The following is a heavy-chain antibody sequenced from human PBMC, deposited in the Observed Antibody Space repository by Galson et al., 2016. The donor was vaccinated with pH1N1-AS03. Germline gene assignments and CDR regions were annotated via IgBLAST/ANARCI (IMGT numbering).Heavy chain of an antibody. D-gene: IGHD3-9*01. Sequence: SVKVSCKASGYTFTSHRIIWVRQAPGQGLECMGWITTNTGNPTFAPGFTGRFVFSLDTSVSTAYLQIGSLEAEDTAVYYCARGHMSLSGFWDSWGQGTLVTVSS. J-gene: IGHJ4*02. CDR3: ARGHMSLSGFWDS. V-gene: IGHV7-4-1*01. CDR2: ITTNTGNP. CDR1: GYTFTSHR.